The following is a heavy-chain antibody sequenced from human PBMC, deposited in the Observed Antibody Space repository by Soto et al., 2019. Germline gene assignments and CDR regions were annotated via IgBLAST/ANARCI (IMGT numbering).Heavy chain of an antibody. V-gene: IGHV4-59*01. J-gene: IGHJ5*02. CDR2: IYYSGST. CDR3: ARAGCSGGICPNPWFDP. Sequence: SETLSLTCTVSGGSISSYYWSWIRQPPGKGLEWIGYIYYSGSTNYNPSLKSRVTISVDTSKNQFSLKLSSVTAADTAVYYCARAGCSGGICPNPWFDPWGQGTLVTVS. D-gene: IGHD2-15*01. CDR1: GGSISSYY.